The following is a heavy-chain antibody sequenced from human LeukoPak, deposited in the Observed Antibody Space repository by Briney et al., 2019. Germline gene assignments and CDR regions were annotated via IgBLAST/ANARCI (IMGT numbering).Heavy chain of an antibody. Sequence: GGSLRLSCAASGFTFSSYSMNWVRQAPGKGLEWVSYISSSSSTICYADSVKGRFTISRDNAKNSLYLQMNSLRDEDTAVYYCARYSSWTNYYYYYGMDVWGQGTTVTVSS. CDR1: GFTFSSYS. CDR3: ARYSSWTNYYYYYGMDV. CDR2: ISSSSSTI. V-gene: IGHV3-48*02. D-gene: IGHD6-13*01. J-gene: IGHJ6*02.